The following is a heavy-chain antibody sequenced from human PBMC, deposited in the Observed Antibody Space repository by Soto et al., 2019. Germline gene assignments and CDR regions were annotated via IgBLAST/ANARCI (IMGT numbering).Heavy chain of an antibody. Sequence: EVQLLESGGGLVQPGGSLRLSCAASGFTFSSYAMSWVRQAPGKGLEWVSAISGSGGSTYYADSVKGRFTISRDNSKNTLYLKMNRLRAADTAVYYCAKDPSVAAAGTLYYYYGMDVWGQGTTVTVSS. V-gene: IGHV3-23*01. CDR1: GFTFSSYA. D-gene: IGHD6-13*01. CDR3: AKDPSVAAAGTLYYYYGMDV. J-gene: IGHJ6*02. CDR2: ISGSGGST.